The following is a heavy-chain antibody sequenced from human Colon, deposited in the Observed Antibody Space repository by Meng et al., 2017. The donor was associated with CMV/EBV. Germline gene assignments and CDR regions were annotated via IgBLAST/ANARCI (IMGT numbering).Heavy chain of an antibody. V-gene: IGHV1-2*06. CDR3: ARTLYDSGHWFDP. CDR1: GYTFTGYY. CDR2: IDPKDGGT. D-gene: IGHD3-22*01. Sequence: ASGYTFTGYYIHWVRQAPGQGLEWVGRIDPKDGGTNSAVKSFGRVTMTRDTSRSTVYMELSRLRSDDTAIYYCARTLYDSGHWFDPWGQGTLVTVSS. J-gene: IGHJ5*02.